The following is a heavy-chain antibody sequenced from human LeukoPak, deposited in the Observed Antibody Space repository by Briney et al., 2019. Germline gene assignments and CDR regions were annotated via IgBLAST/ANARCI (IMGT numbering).Heavy chain of an antibody. J-gene: IGHJ4*02. CDR2: IYYSGST. D-gene: IGHD6-13*01. V-gene: IGHV4-59*01. CDR3: ARGDIAAAEPNFDY. Sequence: PSETLSLTCTVSGGSISSYYWSWIRQPPGKGLAWIGYIYYSGSTNYNPSLKSRVTISVDTSKNQFSLKLSSVTAADTAVYYCARGDIAAAEPNFDYWGQGTLVTVSS. CDR1: GGSISSYY.